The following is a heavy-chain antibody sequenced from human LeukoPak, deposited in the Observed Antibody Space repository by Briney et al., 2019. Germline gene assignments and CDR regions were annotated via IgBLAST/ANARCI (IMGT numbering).Heavy chain of an antibody. Sequence: GGSLRLSCAASGFTFSSYSMNWVRQAPGEGLEWVSYISSLSGTIYYADSVKGRFTISRDNAKNSLYLQMNSLRAEDTAVYYCARRRDSGSLQHFDYWGQGTLVTVSS. V-gene: IGHV3-48*04. D-gene: IGHD1-26*01. CDR2: ISSLSGTI. J-gene: IGHJ4*02. CDR1: GFTFSSYS. CDR3: ARRRDSGSLQHFDY.